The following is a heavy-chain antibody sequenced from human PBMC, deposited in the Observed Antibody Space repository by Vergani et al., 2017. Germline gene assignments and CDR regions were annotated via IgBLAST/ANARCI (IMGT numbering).Heavy chain of an antibody. Sequence: QVQLVESGGGLVKPGGSLRLSCAASGFTFSDYYMSWIRQAPGKGLEWVSYISSSSSTIYYADSVKGRFTISRDNAKNSLFLHMNSLRPEDTAVYYCAKVGRSEVAGTFGAFDIWGQGTMVTVSS. D-gene: IGHD6-19*01. CDR3: AKVGRSEVAGTFGAFDI. CDR2: ISSSSSTI. CDR1: GFTFSDYY. V-gene: IGHV3-11*01. J-gene: IGHJ3*02.